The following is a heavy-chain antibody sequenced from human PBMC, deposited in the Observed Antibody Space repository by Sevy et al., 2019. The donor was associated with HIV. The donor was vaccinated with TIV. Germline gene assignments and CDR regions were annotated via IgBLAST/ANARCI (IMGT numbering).Heavy chain of an antibody. J-gene: IGHJ4*02. CDR1: GFTFSNFG. CDR3: VKEGGVTGTGGDC. Sequence: GGSLRLSCAASGFTFSNFGMHWVRQAPGKGLEWVSFIQYDGSHKYYTVSVKGRLTISRDNSKNTLYLQINSLRAEDTAVYYCVKEGGVTGTGGDCWGQGTLVTVSS. CDR2: IQYDGSHK. V-gene: IGHV3-30*02. D-gene: IGHD1-1*01.